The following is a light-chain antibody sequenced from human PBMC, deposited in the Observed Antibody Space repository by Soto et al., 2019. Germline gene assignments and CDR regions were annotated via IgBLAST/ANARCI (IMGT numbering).Light chain of an antibody. CDR2: EVT. V-gene: IGLV2-14*01. J-gene: IGLJ2*01. CDR3: NSYTSSTTWV. CDR1: SSDIGGFKY. Sequence: QSALTQPASVSGSPGQSITISCTGTSSDIGGFKYVSWYQQNPGKAPKVIIYEVTHRPSGVSDRVSGSKSGNTASLTISGLQAEDEADYYCNSYTSSTTWVFGGGTKLTVL.